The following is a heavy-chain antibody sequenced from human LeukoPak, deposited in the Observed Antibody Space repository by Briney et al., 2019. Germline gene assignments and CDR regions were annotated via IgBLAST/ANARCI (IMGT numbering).Heavy chain of an antibody. Sequence: PGGSLRLSCAASGFTFSSYAMSWVRQAPGKGLEWVSVISGGGGSTYYADSVKGRFTISRDNSKNTLYLQMNSLRAEDTAVYYCAKELSSSWAWFDYWGQGTLVTVSS. V-gene: IGHV3-23*01. CDR1: GFTFSSYA. J-gene: IGHJ4*02. CDR2: ISGGGGST. CDR3: AKELSSSWAWFDY. D-gene: IGHD6-13*01.